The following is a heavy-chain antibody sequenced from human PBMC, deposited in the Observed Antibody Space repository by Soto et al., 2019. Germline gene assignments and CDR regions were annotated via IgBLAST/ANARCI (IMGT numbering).Heavy chain of an antibody. Sequence: GGSLRLSCAASGFTFSSYGMHWVRQAPGKGLEWVAVIWYDGSNKYYADSVKGRFTISRDNSKNTLYLQMNSLRAEDTAVYYCARGYQERFGELLSPPNYYYGMDVWGQGTTVTVSS. CDR1: GFTFSSYG. J-gene: IGHJ6*02. CDR2: IWYDGSNK. CDR3: ARGYQERFGELLSPPNYYYGMDV. V-gene: IGHV3-33*01. D-gene: IGHD3-10*01.